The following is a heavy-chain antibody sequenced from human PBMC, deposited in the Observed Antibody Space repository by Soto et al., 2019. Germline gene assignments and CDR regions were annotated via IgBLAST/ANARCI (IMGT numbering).Heavy chain of an antibody. V-gene: IGHV3-23*01. D-gene: IGHD3-10*01. CDR2: ISGSGGST. CDR3: AKDRASMVRGDIFDY. CDR1: GFTFSSYA. J-gene: IGHJ4*02. Sequence: PGGSLRLSCAASGFTFSSYAMPWVRQAPGKGLEWVSAISGSGGSTYYADSVKGRFTISRDNSKNTLYLQMNSLRAEDTAVYYCAKDRASMVRGDIFDYWGQGTLVTVSS.